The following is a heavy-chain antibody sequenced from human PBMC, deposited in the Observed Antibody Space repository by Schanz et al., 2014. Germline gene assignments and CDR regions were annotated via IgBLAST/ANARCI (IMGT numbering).Heavy chain of an antibody. D-gene: IGHD6-19*01. V-gene: IGHV3-23*04. CDR2: MSGSGSTA. CDR1: GFRFDDYA. CDR3: AKDLISGWSGFDY. J-gene: IGHJ4*02. Sequence: EVQLVESGGGLVQPGRSLRLSCVASGFRFDDYAMHWVRQAPGKGLEWVSGMSGSGSTADYADSVKGRFTISRDNSRKTLYLQMNSLRADDTAVYYCAKDLISGWSGFDYWGQGTLVTVSS.